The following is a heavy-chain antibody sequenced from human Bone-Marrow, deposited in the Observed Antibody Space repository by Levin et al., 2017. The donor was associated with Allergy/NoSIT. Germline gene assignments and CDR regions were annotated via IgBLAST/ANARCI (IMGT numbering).Heavy chain of an antibody. Sequence: KISCKASGGTFSSYAISWVRQAPGQGLEWMGGIIPIFGTANYAQKFQGRVTITADESTSTAYMELSSLRSEDTAVYYCARERGLYYYDSSGYYYEDAFDIWGQGTMVTVSS. J-gene: IGHJ3*02. CDR3: ARERGLYYYDSSGYYYEDAFDI. D-gene: IGHD3-22*01. V-gene: IGHV1-69*01. CDR2: IIPIFGTA. CDR1: GGTFSSYA.